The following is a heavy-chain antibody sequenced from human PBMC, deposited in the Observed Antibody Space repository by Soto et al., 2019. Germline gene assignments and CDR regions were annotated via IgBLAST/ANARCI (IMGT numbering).Heavy chain of an antibody. CDR1: GYSFTSYW. CDR2: IYPGDSDT. Sequence: GESLKISCKGSGYSFTSYWIGWVRQMPGKGLEWMGIIYPGDSDTRYSPSFQGQVTISADKSISTAYLQWSSLKASDTAMYYCARHRKSITGTTTINKGAFDIWGQGTMVTVSS. CDR3: ARHRKSITGTTTINKGAFDI. D-gene: IGHD1-7*01. V-gene: IGHV5-51*01. J-gene: IGHJ3*02.